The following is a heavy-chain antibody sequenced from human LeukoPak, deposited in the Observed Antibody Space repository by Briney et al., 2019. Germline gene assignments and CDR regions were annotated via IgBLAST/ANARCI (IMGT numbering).Heavy chain of an antibody. Sequence: GSLRLSCGASGFTFSNYGMLWVRQAPGKGLEWVAFIRYDGNNKLYADSVRGRFTISRDNSRNTLYLQMNSLRAEDTAIYYCAKNGDRGAYCSGGTCYPYYYYYMDVWGKGTTVTISS. J-gene: IGHJ6*03. CDR2: IRYDGNNK. CDR1: GFTFSNYG. V-gene: IGHV3-30*02. D-gene: IGHD2-15*01. CDR3: AKNGDRGAYCSGGTCYPYYYYYMDV.